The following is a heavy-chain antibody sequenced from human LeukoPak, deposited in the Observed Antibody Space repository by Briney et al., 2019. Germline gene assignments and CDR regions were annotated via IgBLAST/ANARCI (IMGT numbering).Heavy chain of an antibody. D-gene: IGHD2-2*01. J-gene: IGHJ4*02. CDR3: ARDGRAGIVVVPAANFDY. CDR1: GFTFSSYS. Sequence: GGSLRLSCAAPGFTFSSYSMNWVRQAPGKGLEWVSSISSSSSYIYYADSVKGRFTISRDNAKNSLYLQMNGLRAEDTAVYYCARDGRAGIVVVPAANFDYWGQGTPVTVSS. V-gene: IGHV3-21*01. CDR2: ISSSSSYI.